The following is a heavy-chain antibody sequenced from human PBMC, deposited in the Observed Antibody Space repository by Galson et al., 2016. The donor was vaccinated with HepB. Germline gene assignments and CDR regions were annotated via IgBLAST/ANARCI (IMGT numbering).Heavy chain of an antibody. D-gene: IGHD5-12*01. V-gene: IGHV3-52*01. CDR1: GFTFSSSW. Sequence: SLRLSCAASGFTFSSSWVRWVCQAPEKGLEWVADIKCDGSEKYYVDSVKGRLTISRDNAKKSLYLQVNSLRAEDTAIYHCARESRGSGSNIWGPGTLVTVSS. J-gene: IGHJ4*02. CDR3: ARESRGSGSNI. CDR2: IKCDGSEK.